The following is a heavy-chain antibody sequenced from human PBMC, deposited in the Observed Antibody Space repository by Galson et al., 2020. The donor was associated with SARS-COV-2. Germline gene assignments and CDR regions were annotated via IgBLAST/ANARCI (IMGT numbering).Heavy chain of an antibody. V-gene: IGHV3-30*18. D-gene: IGHD3-10*01. CDR2: ISYDGSNK. Sequence: GGSLRLSCAASGFTLSSYGMHWVRQAPGKGLEWVAVISYDGSNKYYADSVKGRFTISRDNSKNTLYLQMNSLRAEDTAVYYCAKAIDTYYYGSGSSPPDYWGQGTLVTVSS. CDR1: GFTLSSYG. CDR3: AKAIDTYYYGSGSSPPDY. J-gene: IGHJ4*02.